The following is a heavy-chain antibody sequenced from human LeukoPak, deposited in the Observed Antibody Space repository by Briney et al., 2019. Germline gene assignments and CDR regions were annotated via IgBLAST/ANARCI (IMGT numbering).Heavy chain of an antibody. CDR1: GFTFSSYG. CDR2: IGGGAGNT. V-gene: IGHV3-23*01. CDR3: AKGWKAAGFDC. D-gene: IGHD6-13*01. J-gene: IGHJ4*02. Sequence: RAGGSLRLSCAASGFTFSSYGMSWVRQAPGKGLQWVSAIGGGAGNTYYADSVKGRFTISRDNSKNTLYLQMNSLRAEDTAIYYCAKGWKAAGFDCWGQGTLGTVSS.